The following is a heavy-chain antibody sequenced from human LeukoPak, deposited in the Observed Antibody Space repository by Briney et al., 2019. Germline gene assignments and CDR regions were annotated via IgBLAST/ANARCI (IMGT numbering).Heavy chain of an antibody. CDR2: IYYNGNT. CDR1: GGSISSYY. CDR3: ARIEDYGGNSVNY. Sequence: SETLSLTCTVSGGSISSYYWSWIRQPPGKGLEWIGYIYYNGNTNYNPSLKSRVAISVDTSKNQFSLKLSSVTAADTAVYYCARIEDYGGNSVNYWGQGTLVTVSS. J-gene: IGHJ4*02. V-gene: IGHV4-59*01. D-gene: IGHD4-23*01.